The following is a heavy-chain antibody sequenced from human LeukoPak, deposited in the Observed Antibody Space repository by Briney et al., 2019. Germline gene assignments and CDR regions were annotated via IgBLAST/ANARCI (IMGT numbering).Heavy chain of an antibody. Sequence: QPGGSLRLSCAASGFTFSSYWMSWVRQAPGKGLEWVANIKQDGSEKYYVDSVKGRFTIFRDNAKNSLYPQMNSLRAEDTAVYYCARESPDDAFDIWGQGTMVTVSS. J-gene: IGHJ3*02. CDR3: ARESPDDAFDI. CDR2: IKQDGSEK. V-gene: IGHV3-7*03. CDR1: GFTFSSYW.